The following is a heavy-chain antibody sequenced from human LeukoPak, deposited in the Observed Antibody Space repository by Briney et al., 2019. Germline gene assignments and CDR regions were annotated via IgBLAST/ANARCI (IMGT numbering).Heavy chain of an antibody. CDR1: GGSFSGYY. Sequence: SETLSLTCAVYGGSFSGYYWSWIRQPPGKGREWIGEINHRGSTNYNPSLKSRVTISLDPSKNKSSLKLSSVPAAETAVYYCAKRGLGGGSDDFWGQGTLVTVSS. J-gene: IGHJ4*02. D-gene: IGHD3-16*01. CDR3: AKRGLGGGSDDF. CDR2: INHRGST. V-gene: IGHV4-34*01.